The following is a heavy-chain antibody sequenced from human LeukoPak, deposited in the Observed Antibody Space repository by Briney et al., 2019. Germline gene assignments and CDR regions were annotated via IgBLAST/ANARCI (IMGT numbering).Heavy chain of an antibody. CDR1: GFTFSSYW. CDR3: ARLQSLDC. CDR2: IKQDGTEK. D-gene: IGHD5-24*01. Sequence: GGSLRLSCAASGFTFSSYWMSWVRQAPGKGLEWVANIKQDGTEKYYVDPVKGRFTIPRDDAKNSLYLQMNSLRAGDTAVYYCARLQSLDCWGQGTLVTVSS. J-gene: IGHJ4*02. V-gene: IGHV3-7*05.